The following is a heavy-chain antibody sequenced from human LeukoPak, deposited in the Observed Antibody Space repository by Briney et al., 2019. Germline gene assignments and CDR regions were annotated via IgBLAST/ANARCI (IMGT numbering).Heavy chain of an antibody. CDR3: ARLLVWNDVNSGDRDPTYYYYGMDV. CDR2: IYTSGST. CDR1: GGSISSYY. Sequence: PSETLSLTCTVSGGSISSYYWSWIRQPPGKGLEWIGYIYTSGSTNYNPSLKSRVTISVDTSKNQFSLKLSSVTAADTAVYYCARLLVWNDVNSGDRDPTYYYYGMDVWGQGTTVTVSS. D-gene: IGHD1-1*01. V-gene: IGHV4-4*09. J-gene: IGHJ6*02.